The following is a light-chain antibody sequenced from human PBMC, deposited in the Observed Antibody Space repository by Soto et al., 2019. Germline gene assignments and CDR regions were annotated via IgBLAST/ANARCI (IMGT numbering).Light chain of an antibody. Sequence: QSVLPQPASVSGSPGQSITISCTGTSSDVGGYNLVSWYQQYPDKAPKLMIFDVNTRPSGVSNRFSGSKSGNTASLTISGLQAEDEADYYCSSYKSSSTLPYVFGTGTKLTVL. J-gene: IGLJ1*01. CDR3: SSYKSSSTLPYV. CDR2: DVN. V-gene: IGLV2-14*01. CDR1: SSDVGGYNL.